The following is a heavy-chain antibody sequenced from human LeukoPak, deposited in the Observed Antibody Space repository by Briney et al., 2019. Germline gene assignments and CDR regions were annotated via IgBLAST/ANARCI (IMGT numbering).Heavy chain of an antibody. CDR2: ISSSSTTI. D-gene: IGHD3-22*01. CDR1: GFTFSSYA. Sequence: GGSLRLSCAASGFTFSSYAMNWVRQAPGKGLEWVSYISSSSTTIYYADSVKGRFTISRDNARNSLYLQMNSLRPGDTAVYYCAKAGTYYYDSDVWGRGTTVTASP. J-gene: IGHJ6*04. V-gene: IGHV3-48*04. CDR3: AKAGTYYYDSDV.